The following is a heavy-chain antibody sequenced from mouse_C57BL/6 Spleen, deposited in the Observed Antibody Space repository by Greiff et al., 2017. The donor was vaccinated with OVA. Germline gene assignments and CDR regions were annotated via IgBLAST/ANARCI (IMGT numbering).Heavy chain of an antibody. J-gene: IGHJ4*01. CDR3: ARGGGAMDY. Sequence: EVKLVESGGGLVKPGVSLKLSCAASGFTFSDYGMHWVRQAPEKGLEWVAYISSGSSTIYYADTVKGRFTISRDNAKNTLFLQMTSLRSEDTAMYYCARGGGAMDYWGQGTSVTVSS. CDR2: ISSGSSTI. CDR1: GFTFSDYG. V-gene: IGHV5-17*01.